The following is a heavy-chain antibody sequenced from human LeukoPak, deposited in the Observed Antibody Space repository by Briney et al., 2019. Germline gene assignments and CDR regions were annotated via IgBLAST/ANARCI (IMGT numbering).Heavy chain of an antibody. CDR1: GFTFSSYV. CDR3: ARDLSTYYYDSSGPFDY. J-gene: IGHJ4*02. V-gene: IGHV3-33*01. Sequence: GRSLRLSCAASGFTFSSYVMHWVRQAPGKGLEWVAVIWYDRSNKYYADSVKGRFTISRDNSKNTLYLQMNSLRAEDTAVYYCARDLSTYYYDSSGPFDYWGQGTLVTVSS. CDR2: IWYDRSNK. D-gene: IGHD3-22*01.